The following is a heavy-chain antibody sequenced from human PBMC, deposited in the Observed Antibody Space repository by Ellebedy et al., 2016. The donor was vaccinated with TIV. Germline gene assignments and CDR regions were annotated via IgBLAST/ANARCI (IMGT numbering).Heavy chain of an antibody. CDR1: GFIFSNYW. CDR3: ARNFDGTYAH. Sequence: GGSLRLSXTTSGFIFSNYWMSWVRLAPGKGLEWVASISEDGSEIHYVESVKGRFTISRDNAMNSVYLQVNSLRAEDTAVYYCARNFDGTYAHWGQGTLVTVSS. V-gene: IGHV3-7*04. CDR2: ISEDGSEI. D-gene: IGHD4-23*01. J-gene: IGHJ4*02.